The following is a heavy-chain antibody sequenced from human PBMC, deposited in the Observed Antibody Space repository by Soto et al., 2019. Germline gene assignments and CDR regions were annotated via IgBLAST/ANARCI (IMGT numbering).Heavy chain of an antibody. CDR3: ARDSYGPSPVGYY. J-gene: IGHJ4*02. V-gene: IGHV1-69*13. D-gene: IGHD3-10*01. CDR1: GGTFSSYA. CDR2: IIPIFGTA. Sequence: SVKVSCKASGGTFSSYAISWVRQAPGQGLEWMGGIIPIFGTANYAQKFLGRVTITADESTSTAYMELSSLRSEDTAVYYCARDSYGPSPVGYYWGQGTLVTVSS.